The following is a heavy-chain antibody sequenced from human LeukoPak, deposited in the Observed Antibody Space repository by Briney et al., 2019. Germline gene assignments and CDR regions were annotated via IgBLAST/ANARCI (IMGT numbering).Heavy chain of an antibody. D-gene: IGHD6-13*01. V-gene: IGHV3-30-3*01. CDR3: AKDSGYSSSWYIDY. J-gene: IGHJ4*02. CDR2: ISYDGSNK. CDR1: GSTFSSYA. Sequence: GGSLRLSCAASGSTFSSYAMHWVRQAPGKGLEWAAVISYDGSNKYYADSVKGRFTISRDNSKNTLYLQMNSLRAEDTAVYYCAKDSGYSSSWYIDYWGQGTLVTVSS.